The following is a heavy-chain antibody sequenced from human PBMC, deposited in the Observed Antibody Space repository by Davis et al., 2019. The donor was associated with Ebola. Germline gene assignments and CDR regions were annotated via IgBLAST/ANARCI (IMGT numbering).Heavy chain of an antibody. J-gene: IGHJ4*02. CDR3: ARGDSYYDPSGYYAGPEAPDH. V-gene: IGHV4-30-2*01. D-gene: IGHD3-22*01. Sequence: MPSETLSLTCAVSSGSLRVGGYAWTWIRQPPGKGLEWIGYIYQGGTTYYSPSLKSRVTISIDTSKNQFSLKLSSVTAADTAVYYCARGDSYYDPSGYYAGPEAPDHWGQGTLVSVSS. CDR2: IYQGGTT. CDR1: SGSLRVGGYA.